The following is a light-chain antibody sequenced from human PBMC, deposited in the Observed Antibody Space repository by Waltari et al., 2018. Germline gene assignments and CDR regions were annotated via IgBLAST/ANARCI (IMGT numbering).Light chain of an antibody. CDR3: SSYASSPPHVV. CDR2: DVF. Sequence: SALTQPASVSGSPGQSISISCTGISSDAGGYKSVSWYQHHPGKAPKLLIYDVFNRPSGVSNRFSGSKSGNAASLAISGLQAEDEGVYYCSSYASSPPHVVFGAGTKLTVL. J-gene: IGLJ2*01. V-gene: IGLV2-14*03. CDR1: SSDAGGYKS.